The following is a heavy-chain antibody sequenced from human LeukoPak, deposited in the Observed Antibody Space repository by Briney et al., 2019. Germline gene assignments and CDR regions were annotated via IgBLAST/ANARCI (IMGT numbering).Heavy chain of an antibody. CDR2: IYYSGST. V-gene: IGHV4-59*01. D-gene: IGHD3-22*01. J-gene: IGHJ6*02. Sequence: NTSETLSLTCTVSGGSISSYYWSWIRQPPGKGLEWIGYIYYSGSTNYNPSLKSRVTISVDTSKNQFSLKLSSVTAADTAVYYCARARLDVYGMDVWGQGTTVTVSS. CDR3: ARARLDVYGMDV. CDR1: GGSISSYY.